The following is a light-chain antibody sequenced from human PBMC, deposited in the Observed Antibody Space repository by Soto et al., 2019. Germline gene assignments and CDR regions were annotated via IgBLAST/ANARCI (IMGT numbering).Light chain of an antibody. J-gene: IGLJ2*01. CDR3: CSYAGSTSLV. CDR2: EVI. CDR1: SSDVGSYNL. Sequence: QSALTQPASVSGSPGQSITISCTGTSSDVGSYNLVSWYQQHPGKAPKVIIYEVIKWPSGVSNRFSGSKSGNTASLTISGLQAEDEADYYCCSYAGSTSLVFGGGTKVTVL. V-gene: IGLV2-23*02.